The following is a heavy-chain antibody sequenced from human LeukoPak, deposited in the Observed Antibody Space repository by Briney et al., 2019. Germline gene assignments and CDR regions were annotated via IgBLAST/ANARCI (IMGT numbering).Heavy chain of an antibody. Sequence: SETLSLTCTVSGSSITTYTHWGWIRQSPGKGLEWIASIHHTGNTYYNPSLESRVTISIDTSKNQFSLEVRSVTAADTAVYYCARHRARDCSGGSCYSFDYWGQGTLVTVSS. CDR2: IHHTGNT. V-gene: IGHV4-38-2*02. CDR3: ARHRARDCSGGSCYSFDY. D-gene: IGHD2-15*01. J-gene: IGHJ4*02. CDR1: GSSITTYTH.